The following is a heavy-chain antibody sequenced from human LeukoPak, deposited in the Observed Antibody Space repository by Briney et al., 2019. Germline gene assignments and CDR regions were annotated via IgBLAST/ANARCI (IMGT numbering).Heavy chain of an antibody. D-gene: IGHD6-19*01. Sequence: SETLSLTCAVYGGSFSGYYWSWIRQPPGKGLEWIGEINHSGSTNYNPSLKSRVTMSVDTSKNQFSLQLNSVTPEDTAVYYCARDVVAFLSIGWYPLGGFDYWGQGTLVTVSS. CDR2: INHSGST. CDR3: ARDVVAFLSIGWYPLGGFDY. CDR1: GGSFSGYY. J-gene: IGHJ4*02. V-gene: IGHV4-34*01.